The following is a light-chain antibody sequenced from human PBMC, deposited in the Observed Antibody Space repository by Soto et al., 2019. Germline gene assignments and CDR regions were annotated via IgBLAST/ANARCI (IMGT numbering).Light chain of an antibody. CDR2: DVS. Sequence: QSALTQPASVSGSPGQSITISCTGTSSDVGGYNYVSWYQQHPGKAPKLMIYDVSNRPSGVSNRFSGSTSGNTASLTISGLQAEDAADYYCSSYTSSSSLAVFGGGTKLTVL. J-gene: IGLJ3*02. CDR3: SSYTSSSSLAV. CDR1: SSDVGGYNY. V-gene: IGLV2-14*01.